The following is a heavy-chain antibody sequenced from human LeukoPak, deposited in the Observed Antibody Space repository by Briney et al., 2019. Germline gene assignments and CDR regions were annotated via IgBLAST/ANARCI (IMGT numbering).Heavy chain of an antibody. CDR3: TTGRRYQLYDY. Sequence: GASVKVSCKVFGNTLTELSMHWVRQAPGKGLESMGGFAPEDGETIYAQQFQGRLTMTEDTSTDTAYMELSRLISEDTAVYYCTTGRRYQLYDYWGQGTLVTVSS. V-gene: IGHV1-24*01. CDR2: FAPEDGET. J-gene: IGHJ4*02. D-gene: IGHD1-1*01. CDR1: GNTLTELS.